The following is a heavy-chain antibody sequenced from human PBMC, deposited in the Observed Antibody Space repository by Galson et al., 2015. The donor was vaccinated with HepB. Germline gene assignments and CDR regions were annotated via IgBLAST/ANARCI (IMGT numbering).Heavy chain of an antibody. J-gene: IGHJ4*02. CDR2: AYHSGGT. CDR3: ARAKEGRGYFDY. CDR1: GDSISNDRW. Sequence: LSLTCAVSGDSISNDRWWSWVRQPPGEGLEWNGEAYHSGGTNYRPSLKSRVTISVDKSKNQFSLKLTSVTAADTAVYYCARAKEGRGYFDYWGQGTLVTVSS. V-gene: IGHV4-4*02. D-gene: IGHD3-10*01.